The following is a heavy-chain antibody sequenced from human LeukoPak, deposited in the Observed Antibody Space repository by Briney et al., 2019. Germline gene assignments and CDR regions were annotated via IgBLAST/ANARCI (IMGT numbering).Heavy chain of an antibody. CDR1: GGTFGSYA. J-gene: IGHJ3*02. D-gene: IGHD3-3*01. CDR2: IIPIFSTA. V-gene: IGHV1-69*13. Sequence: GASVKVSCKASGGTFGSYAISWVRQAPGQGLEWMGGIIPIFSTANYAQKFQGRVTITADESTSPVHMELSSLRSEDTAVYYCAPSPYYDFWSGHNGAFDIWGQGTMVIVSS. CDR3: APSPYYDFWSGHNGAFDI.